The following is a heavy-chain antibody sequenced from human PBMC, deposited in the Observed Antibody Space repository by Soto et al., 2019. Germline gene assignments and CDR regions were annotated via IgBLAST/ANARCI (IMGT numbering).Heavy chain of an antibody. Sequence: GGSLRLSCAASGFTFSSYDMRWVRQATGKGLEWVSAIGTAGDTYYPGSVKGRFTISRENAKNSLYLQMNSLRAEDTAVYYCAKESSGGSSPPYYGMDVWGQGTTVTVSS. J-gene: IGHJ6*02. V-gene: IGHV3-13*01. CDR3: AKESSGGSSPPYYGMDV. CDR1: GFTFSSYD. CDR2: IGTAGDT. D-gene: IGHD2-15*01.